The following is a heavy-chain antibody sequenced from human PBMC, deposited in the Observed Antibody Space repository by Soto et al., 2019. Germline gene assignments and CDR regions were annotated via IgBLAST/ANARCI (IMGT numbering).Heavy chain of an antibody. CDR3: ARDLGQQLFDY. D-gene: IGHD6-13*01. Sequence: QVQLVPSGAEVKKPGASVKVSCKASGYTFTSYGISWVRQAPGQGLEWMGWISGHNGNKKYAQKLQGRVSMTTDTSTSTAYMELRSLRSDDTAVYYCARDLGQQLFDYWGQGTLVTVSS. CDR2: ISGHNGNK. J-gene: IGHJ4*02. CDR1: GYTFTSYG. V-gene: IGHV1-18*01.